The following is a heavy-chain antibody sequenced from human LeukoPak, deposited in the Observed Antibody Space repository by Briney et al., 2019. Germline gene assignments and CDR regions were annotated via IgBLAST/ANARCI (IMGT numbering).Heavy chain of an antibody. D-gene: IGHD3-10*01. V-gene: IGHV3-23*01. J-gene: IGHJ4*02. Sequence: GGSLRLSCAASGFTFSSYGMSWVRQAPGKGLEWVSGISGSGGSTYYADSVKGRFTISRDNSKNTLYLQMNSLRVEDTAVYYCAKVGPLWFGELLGGYYFDYWGQGTLVTVSS. CDR3: AKVGPLWFGELLGGYYFDY. CDR1: GFTFSSYG. CDR2: ISGSGGST.